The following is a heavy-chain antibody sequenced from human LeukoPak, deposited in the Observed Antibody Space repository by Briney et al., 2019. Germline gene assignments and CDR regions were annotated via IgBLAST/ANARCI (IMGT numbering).Heavy chain of an antibody. CDR3: AGVSTLESGYCGGDCSYYYGMDV. CDR2: INPSGGST. Sequence: ASVKVSCKASGYTFTSYYMHWVRQAPGQGLEWMGIINPSGGSTSYAQKFQGRVTMTRDTSTSTVYMELSSLRSEDTAVYYCAGVSTLESGYCGGDCSYYYGMDVWGQGTTVTVSS. V-gene: IGHV1-46*01. D-gene: IGHD2-21*02. J-gene: IGHJ6*02. CDR1: GYTFTSYY.